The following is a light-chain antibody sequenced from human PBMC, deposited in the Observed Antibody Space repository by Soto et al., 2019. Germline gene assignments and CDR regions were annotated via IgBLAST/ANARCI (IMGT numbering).Light chain of an antibody. CDR3: QQYNSWPPIT. CDR2: GAS. CDR1: QSVSSN. Sequence: MTQSPSILSASVGDRVTVTCRASQSVSSNLAWYQQRPGQAPRLVIYGASTRATGIPARFSGGGSGTEFTLTISSLQSEDFAVYYCQQYNSWPPITFGQGTRLEIK. V-gene: IGKV3-15*01. J-gene: IGKJ5*01.